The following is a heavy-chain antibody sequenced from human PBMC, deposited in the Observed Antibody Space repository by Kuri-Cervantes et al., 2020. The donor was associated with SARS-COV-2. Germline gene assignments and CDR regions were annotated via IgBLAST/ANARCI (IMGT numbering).Heavy chain of an antibody. CDR1: GYSISSGYY. CDR3: ARDPGIAVAGGFDY. Sequence: ESLKISCAVSGYSISSGYYWGWIRQPPGKGLEWIGSIYHSGSTYYNPSLESRVTISVDTSKNQFSLKLSSVTAADTAVYYCARDPGIAVAGGFDYWGQGTLVTVSS. J-gene: IGHJ4*02. V-gene: IGHV4-38-2*02. D-gene: IGHD6-19*01. CDR2: IYHSGST.